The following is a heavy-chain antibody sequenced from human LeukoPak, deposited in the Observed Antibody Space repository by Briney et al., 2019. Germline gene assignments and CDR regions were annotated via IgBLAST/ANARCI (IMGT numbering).Heavy chain of an antibody. CDR2: IYHSGSP. Sequence: SETLSLTCTVSGYSISSGYYWGWIRQPPGKGLEWIGSIYHSGSPNYNPSLKSRVTISVDTSKNQFSLKLSSVTAADTAVYYCARGYYDFWSGSTFMDVWGKGTTVTVSS. CDR3: ARGYYDFWSGSTFMDV. V-gene: IGHV4-38-2*02. CDR1: GYSISSGYY. J-gene: IGHJ6*03. D-gene: IGHD3-3*01.